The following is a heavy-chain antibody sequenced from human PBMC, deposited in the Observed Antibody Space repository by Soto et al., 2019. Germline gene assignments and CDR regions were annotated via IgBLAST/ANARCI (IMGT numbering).Heavy chain of an antibody. J-gene: IGHJ4*02. CDR1: GYTFTSYY. CDR2: INPSGGST. V-gene: IGHV1-46*01. D-gene: IGHD1-7*01. Sequence: ASVKVSCKASGYTFTSYYMHWVRQAPGQGLEWMGIINPSGGSTSYAQKFQGRVTMTRDTSTSTVYMELSSLRSEDTAVYYCDRSDMELEREDYWGQGTLVTVSS. CDR3: DRSDMELEREDY.